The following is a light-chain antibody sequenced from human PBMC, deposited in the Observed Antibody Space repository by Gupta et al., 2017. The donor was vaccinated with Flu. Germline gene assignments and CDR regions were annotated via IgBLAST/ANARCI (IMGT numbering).Light chain of an antibody. Sequence: GTLSLSPGERATVSCRASQSVDSNKVAWYQQKPGQAPSPLMLSASSRATGVPDRFSGGGSGTDFTLTISRLEPEDFAVYYCHQCSSSPPTFGQGTKLEIK. J-gene: IGKJ2*01. CDR2: SAS. CDR3: HQCSSSPPT. CDR1: QSVDSNK. V-gene: IGKV3-20*01.